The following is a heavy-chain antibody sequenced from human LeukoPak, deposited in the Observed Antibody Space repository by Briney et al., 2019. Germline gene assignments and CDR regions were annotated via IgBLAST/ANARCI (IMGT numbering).Heavy chain of an antibody. V-gene: IGHV3-21*04. D-gene: IGHD3-3*01. CDR2: ISSSSSYI. J-gene: IGHJ6*02. Sequence: GGSLRLSCVVSGFRFNTYSMTWVRQAPGKGLEWVASISSSSSYIFYADSVTGRLTISRDNSKNTLYLQMNSLRAEDTAVYYCAKVPYDFWSGFPHWYYYGMDVWGQGTTVTVSS. CDR1: GFRFNTYS. CDR3: AKVPYDFWSGFPHWYYYGMDV.